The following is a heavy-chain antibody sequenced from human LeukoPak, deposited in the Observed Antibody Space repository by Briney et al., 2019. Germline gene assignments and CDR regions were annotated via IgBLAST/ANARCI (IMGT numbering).Heavy chain of an antibody. CDR3: ARGGSGYRNYYYYYYMDV. J-gene: IGHJ6*03. Sequence: GASVKVSCKASGYTFTGYYMHWVRQAPGQGLEWMGWINPNSGGTNYAQKFQGRVTMTRGTSISTAYMELSRLRSDDTAVYYCARGGSGYRNYYYYYYMDVWGKGTTVTVSS. V-gene: IGHV1-2*02. D-gene: IGHD3-10*01. CDR2: INPNSGGT. CDR1: GYTFTGYY.